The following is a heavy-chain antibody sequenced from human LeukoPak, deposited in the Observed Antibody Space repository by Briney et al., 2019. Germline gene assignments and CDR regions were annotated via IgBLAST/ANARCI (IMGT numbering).Heavy chain of an antibody. V-gene: IGHV3-7*01. CDR1: GFTFSSYW. D-gene: IGHD6-19*01. CDR3: AAAAYYSSGWPYFGY. J-gene: IGHJ4*02. CDR2: IKQDGSEK. Sequence: GGSLRLSCAASGFTFSSYWMSWVRQAPGKGLEWVANIKQDGSEKYYVDSVKGRFTISRDNAKNSLYLQMNSLRAEDTAVYYCAAAAYYSSGWPYFGYWGQGTLVTVSS.